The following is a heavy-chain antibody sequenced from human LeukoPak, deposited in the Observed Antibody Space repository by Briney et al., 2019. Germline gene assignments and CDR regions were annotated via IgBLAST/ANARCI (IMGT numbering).Heavy chain of an antibody. V-gene: IGHV4-34*01. J-gene: IGHJ6*04. Sequence: PSETLSLTCAVYGESLSGYYWTWIRQPPGKGLEWIGEIDHIGRSKYNPSLKSRVALSVDRSKNQFSLKLSSVTAADTAVYFCASPRPCSSTFCSGYMDVWGRGTTVIVSS. CDR2: IDHIGRS. D-gene: IGHD6-13*01. CDR1: GESLSGYY. CDR3: ASPRPCSSTFCSGYMDV.